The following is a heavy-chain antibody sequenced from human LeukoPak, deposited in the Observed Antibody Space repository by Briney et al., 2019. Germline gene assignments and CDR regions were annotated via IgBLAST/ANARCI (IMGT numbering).Heavy chain of an antibody. CDR2: ICPGSSDT. CDR1: GYIFTNYW. J-gene: IGHJ5*02. CDR3: SRHPTGP. V-gene: IGHV5-51*01. Sequence: GESLKISCKTSGYIFTNYWIAWVRQMPGKGLEWMGNICPGSSDTRYSPSFQGQVTISADRSVSTAYLQWSSLKASDTAIYYCSRHPTGPWGQGTRVTVSS.